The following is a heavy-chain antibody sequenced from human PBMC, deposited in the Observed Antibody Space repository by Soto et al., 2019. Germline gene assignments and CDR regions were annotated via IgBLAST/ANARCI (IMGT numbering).Heavy chain of an antibody. CDR1: GGSISSGGYS. V-gene: IGHV4-30-2*01. CDR3: ARAGGLGAVAVDY. Sequence: QLQLQESGSGLVKPSQTLSLTCAVSGGSISSGGYSWSWIRQPPGKGLEWIGYVYHSGSTYYNPSLKSRVTISGDRAKNQFSLKRSSVTAADTAVYYCARAGGLGAVAVDYWGQGTLVTVSS. CDR2: VYHSGST. J-gene: IGHJ4*02. D-gene: IGHD6-19*01.